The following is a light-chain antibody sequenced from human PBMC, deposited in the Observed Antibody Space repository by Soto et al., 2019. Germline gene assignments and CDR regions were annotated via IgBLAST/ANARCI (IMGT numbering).Light chain of an antibody. J-gene: IGKJ4*01. V-gene: IGKV2-28*01. CDR1: QSLLHSNGYNY. CDR3: MQDLQSPPT. Sequence: DIVMTQSPLSLPVTPGEPASISCRSSQSLLHSNGYNYLDCYLQNPGQSPQLLIYLGSNRASGVTDRFSGSGSGTDFTLNNSRVEAEDVGVYYCMQDLQSPPTFGGGTKVEIK. CDR2: LGS.